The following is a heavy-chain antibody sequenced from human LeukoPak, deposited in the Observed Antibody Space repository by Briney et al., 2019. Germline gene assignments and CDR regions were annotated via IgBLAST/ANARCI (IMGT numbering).Heavy chain of an antibody. CDR3: ARHPKMTFDY. D-gene: IGHD5-24*01. CDR1: GVSISSGSYD. V-gene: IGHV4-61*02. CDR2: IYTSGTT. J-gene: IGHJ4*01. Sequence: PSQTLSLTCTVSGVSISSGSYDWSWVRQPAGNGLEWIGRIYTSGTTNNNPSLKSPLTISVDTTKNQFSLKLSSVTAADTAVYYCARHPKMTFDYWGQGTLVTVSS.